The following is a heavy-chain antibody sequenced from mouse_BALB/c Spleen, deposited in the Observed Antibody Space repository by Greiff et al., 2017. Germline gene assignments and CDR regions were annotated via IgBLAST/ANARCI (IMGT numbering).Heavy chain of an antibody. CDR1: GYTFTDHI. CDR2: IYPGSGEN. CDR3: VREDLGYFDD. Sequence: QVQLQQSGAALASPGETVSLSCKASGYTFTDHIVNWVKKRPGQGLEWIGRIYPGSGENNSNPKFMGQATFSVDRSSSTVDMVLNSLPSEDPAVYYCVREDLGYFDDWGQGTTLTVSS. J-gene: IGHJ2*01. V-gene: IGHV1-11*01.